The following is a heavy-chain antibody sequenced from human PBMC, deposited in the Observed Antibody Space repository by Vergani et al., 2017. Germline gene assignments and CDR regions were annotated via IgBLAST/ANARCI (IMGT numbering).Heavy chain of an antibody. D-gene: IGHD2-2*01. V-gene: IGHV1-24*01. J-gene: IGHJ4*02. CDR3: ARTVVPAAMGDY. CDR2: FDPEDGET. Sequence: QVQLVQSGAEVKKPGASVKVSCKVSGYTLTELSMHWVRQAPGKGLEWMGGFDPEDGETIYAQKFQGRVTITRDTSASTAYMELSSLRSEDTAVYYCARTVVPAAMGDYWGQGTLVTVSS. CDR1: GYTLTELS.